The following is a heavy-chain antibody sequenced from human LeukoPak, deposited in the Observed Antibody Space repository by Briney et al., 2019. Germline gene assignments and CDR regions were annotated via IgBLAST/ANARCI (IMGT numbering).Heavy chain of an antibody. CDR3: ASEVGATRAFDI. J-gene: IGHJ3*02. D-gene: IGHD1-26*01. Sequence: SVKVSCKASGGTFSSYAISWVRQAPGQGLEWMGRIIPILGIANYAQKFQGRVTITADKSTSTAYMELSSLRSEDTAVYYCASEVGATRAFDIWGQGTMVTVSS. CDR2: IIPILGIA. V-gene: IGHV1-69*04. CDR1: GGTFSSYA.